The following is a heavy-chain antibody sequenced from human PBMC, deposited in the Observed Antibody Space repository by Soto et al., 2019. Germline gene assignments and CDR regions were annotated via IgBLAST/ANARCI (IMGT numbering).Heavy chain of an antibody. Sequence: PSETLSLTCSVSGDSIITYYWAWIRQPPGKGLEWIGCIYYDGKTNYNPSLESRVTISVDTSKNQFSLNLASLTAADTAVYYCARGKYNWNSNWFDPWGQGILVTVSS. D-gene: IGHD1-20*01. CDR3: ARGKYNWNSNWFDP. V-gene: IGHV4-59*01. J-gene: IGHJ5*02. CDR2: IYYDGKT. CDR1: GDSIITYY.